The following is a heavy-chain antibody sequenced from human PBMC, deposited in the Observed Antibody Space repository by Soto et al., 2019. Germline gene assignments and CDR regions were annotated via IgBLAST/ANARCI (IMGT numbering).Heavy chain of an antibody. D-gene: IGHD4-17*01. Sequence: GGSLRLSCAASGFTFSSYGMHWVRQAPGKGLEWVAVIWYDGSNKYYADSVKGRFTISRDNSKNTLYLQMNSLRAEDTAVYYCARDNGADYGDPKDAFDIWGQGTMVTVSS. CDR3: ARDNGADYGDPKDAFDI. CDR2: IWYDGSNK. V-gene: IGHV3-33*01. CDR1: GFTFSSYG. J-gene: IGHJ3*02.